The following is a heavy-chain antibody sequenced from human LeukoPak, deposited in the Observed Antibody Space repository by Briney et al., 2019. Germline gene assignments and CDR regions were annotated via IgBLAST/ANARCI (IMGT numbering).Heavy chain of an antibody. J-gene: IGHJ4*02. CDR1: GFTFSSYE. V-gene: IGHV3-48*03. CDR3: ARDNYSGSRYFDH. Sequence: GGSLRLSCAASGFTFSSYEMNWVRQAPGKGLEWVSYISSSGSTIYYADSVKGRFTISRDNAKNSLYLQMNSLRAEDTAIYYCARDNYSGSRYFDHWGQGTLVTVSS. D-gene: IGHD1-26*01. CDR2: ISSSGSTI.